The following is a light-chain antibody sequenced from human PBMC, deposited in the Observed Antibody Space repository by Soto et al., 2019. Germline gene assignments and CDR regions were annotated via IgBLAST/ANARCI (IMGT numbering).Light chain of an antibody. CDR1: SSDVGSFSL. CDR2: EGH. V-gene: IGLV2-23*01. CDR3: CLYVGATTYV. J-gene: IGLJ1*01. Sequence: QSVLTQPASVSGSPGQSITISCTGTSSDVGSFSLVSWYQQHPGKAPKVMISEGHRRPSGVPDRFSGSTSVNTASLTISGLQADDEAEYYCCLYVGATTYVFGTGTKVTVL.